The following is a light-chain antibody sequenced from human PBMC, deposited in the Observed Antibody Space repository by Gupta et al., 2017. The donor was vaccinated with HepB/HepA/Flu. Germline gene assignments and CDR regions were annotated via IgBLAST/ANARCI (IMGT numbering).Light chain of an antibody. J-gene: IGLJ2*01. CDR2: RDT. CDR1: HLGQKY. V-gene: IGLV3-1*01. CDR3: QAWDSNKVI. Sequence: SFELTQPPSVSVSPGQTASITCPGDHLGQKYTSWYQQKPGQSPVLVLYRDTERPSGIPERFSGSNSGNTATLNIRGTQALDEADYFCQAWDSNKVIFGGGTKLTVL.